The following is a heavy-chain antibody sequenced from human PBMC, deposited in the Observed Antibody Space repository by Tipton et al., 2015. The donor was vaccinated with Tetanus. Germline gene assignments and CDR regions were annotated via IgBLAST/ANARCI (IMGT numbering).Heavy chain of an antibody. V-gene: IGHV3-33*01. Sequence: SGFTFSSYGMHWVRQAPGKGLEWVAVIWYDGSNKYYADSVKGRFTISRDNSKNTLYLQMNSLRAEDTAVYYCARGDYYDSSGYYFSKLFDYWGQGTLVTVSS. D-gene: IGHD3-22*01. CDR3: ARGDYYDSSGYYFSKLFDY. CDR2: IWYDGSNK. CDR1: GFTFSSYG. J-gene: IGHJ4*02.